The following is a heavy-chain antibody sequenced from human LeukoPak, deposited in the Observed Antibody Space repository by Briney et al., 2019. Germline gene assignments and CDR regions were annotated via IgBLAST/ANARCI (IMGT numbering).Heavy chain of an antibody. CDR3: ARDPGYCSAGSCYYFDY. J-gene: IGHJ4*02. CDR1: GFTFSNAW. D-gene: IGHD2-15*01. Sequence: GGSLRLSCAASGFTFSNAWMSWVRQAPGKGLEWVGRIKSKTDGGTTDYAAPVKGRFTISRDDSKNTLYLQMNSLRAEDTAVYYCARDPGYCSAGSCYYFDYWGQGTLVTVSS. CDR2: IKSKTDGGTT. V-gene: IGHV3-15*01.